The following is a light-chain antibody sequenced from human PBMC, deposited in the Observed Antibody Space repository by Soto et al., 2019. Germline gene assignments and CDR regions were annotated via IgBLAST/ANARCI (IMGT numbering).Light chain of an antibody. CDR1: LTTSVY. CDR2: AAS. J-gene: IGKJ1*01. CDR3: QQSYTAPPT. V-gene: IGKV1-39*01. Sequence: DNQLTQSPSSLSAYLGDRVTITCRASLTTSVYLNWYQHKPGKAPRLLIYAASNLQSGVPSRFSGSGSGTDFTLTISSLQAEDFATYYCQQSYTAPPTFGQGTKVE.